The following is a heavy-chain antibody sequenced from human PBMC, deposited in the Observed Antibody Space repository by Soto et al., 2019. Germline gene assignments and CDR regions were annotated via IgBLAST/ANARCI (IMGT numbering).Heavy chain of an antibody. D-gene: IGHD3-10*01. V-gene: IGHV4-39*01. J-gene: IGHJ4*02. Sequence: SETLSLTCTVSRGSISSSSYCWGWIRQPPGKGLEWIGSISYSGSTFYNPSLKSRVTMSVDTSKSQFSLRLSSVTAADTAVYYCVRQALVRGVRDYWGQGTLVTVS. CDR3: VRQALVRGVRDY. CDR1: RGSISSSSYC. CDR2: ISYSGST.